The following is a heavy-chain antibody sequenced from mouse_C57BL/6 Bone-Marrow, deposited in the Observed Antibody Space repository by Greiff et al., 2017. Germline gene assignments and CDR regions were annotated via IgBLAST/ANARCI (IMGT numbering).Heavy chain of an antibody. CDR2: IDPEDGDT. Sequence: EVQLVESGAELVRPGASVKLSCTASGFNIKDYYMHWVKQRPEQGLEWIGRIDPEDGDTEYAPKFQGKATMTADTSSNTAYLQLSSLTSEDTAVYYCTPYYYGSSYAMDYWGQGTSVTVSS. V-gene: IGHV14-1*01. J-gene: IGHJ4*01. CDR3: TPYYYGSSYAMDY. D-gene: IGHD1-1*01. CDR1: GFNIKDYY.